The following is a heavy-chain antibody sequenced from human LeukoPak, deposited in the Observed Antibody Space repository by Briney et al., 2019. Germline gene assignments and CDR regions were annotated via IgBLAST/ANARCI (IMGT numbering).Heavy chain of an antibody. CDR2: IYSGGST. V-gene: IGHV3-66*01. D-gene: IGHD1-26*01. J-gene: IGHJ6*02. CDR1: GFTVSSNY. CDR3: ASNSGSYYYGMDV. Sequence: HPGGSLRLSCAASGFTVSSNYMSWVRQAPGKGLEWDSVIYSGGSTYYADSVKGRFTVSRDNSKNTLYLQMNSLRAEDTAVYYCASNSGSYYYGMDVWGQGTTVTVSS.